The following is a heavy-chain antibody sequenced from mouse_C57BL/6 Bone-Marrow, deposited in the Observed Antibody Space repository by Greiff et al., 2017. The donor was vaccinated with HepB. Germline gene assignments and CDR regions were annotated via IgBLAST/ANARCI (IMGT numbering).Heavy chain of an antibody. CDR2: INPNNGGT. J-gene: IGHJ2*01. Sequence: EVMLVESGPELVKPGASVKIPCKASGYTFTDYNMDWVKQSHGKSLEWIGDINPNNGGTIYNQKFKGKATLTVDKSSSTAYMELRSLTSEDTAVYYCVCLDGSRGYWGQGTTLTVSS. CDR3: VCLDGSRGY. CDR1: GYTFTDYN. V-gene: IGHV1-18*01. D-gene: IGHD2-3*01.